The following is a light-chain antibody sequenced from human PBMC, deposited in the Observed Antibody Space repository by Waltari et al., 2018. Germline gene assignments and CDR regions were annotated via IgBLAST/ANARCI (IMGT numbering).Light chain of an antibody. J-gene: IGKJ4*01. CDR2: DTS. CDR3: QELNIFPLT. CDR1: QAINGY. V-gene: IGKV1-9*01. Sequence: DIQLTQSPSLLSASVGDRVTIPCRASQAINGYLAWYQVRPGRAPKLLIYDTSTLQSGVPSRFSGSESGTDFTLTISTLQPEDFATYYCQELNIFPLTFGGGTKVEIK.